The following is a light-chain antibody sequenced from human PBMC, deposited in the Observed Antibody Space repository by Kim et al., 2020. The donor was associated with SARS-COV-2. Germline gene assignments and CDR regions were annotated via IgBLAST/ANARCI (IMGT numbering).Light chain of an antibody. CDR1: SLGSYY. CDR2: GKN. Sequence: VTLGQTVMITCHGDSLGSYYATWYQQKPGQAPIVVIYGKNNRPSGIPDRFSGSSSGNTASLTITGTQAGDEADYYCNSRDSNDNVVFGAGTQLTVL. V-gene: IGLV3-19*01. CDR3: NSRDSNDNVV. J-gene: IGLJ2*01.